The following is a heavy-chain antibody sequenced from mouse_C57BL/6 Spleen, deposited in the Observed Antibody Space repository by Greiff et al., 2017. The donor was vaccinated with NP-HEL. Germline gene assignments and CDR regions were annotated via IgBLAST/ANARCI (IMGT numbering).Heavy chain of an antibody. Sequence: VQLQQSGAELVKPGASVKLSCKASGYTFTSYWMHWVKQRPGQGLEWIGMIHPNSGSTNYNEKFKSKATLTVDKSSSTAYMQLSSLTSEDSAVYYCSRGGYDYDRVFAYWGQGTLVTVSA. CDR2: IHPNSGST. V-gene: IGHV1-64*01. CDR3: SRGGYDYDRVFAY. D-gene: IGHD2-4*01. J-gene: IGHJ3*01. CDR1: GYTFTSYW.